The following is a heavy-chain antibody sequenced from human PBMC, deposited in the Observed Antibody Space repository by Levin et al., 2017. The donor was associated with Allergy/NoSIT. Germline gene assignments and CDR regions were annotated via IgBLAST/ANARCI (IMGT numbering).Heavy chain of an antibody. V-gene: IGHV3-9*01. Sequence: SCAASGFTFDDYAMHWVRQAPGKGLEWVSGISWNSGSIGYADSVKGRFTISRDNAKNSLYLQMNSLRAEDTALYYCAKESIYSYGYLDYWGQGTLVTVSS. CDR1: GFTFDDYA. D-gene: IGHD5-18*01. CDR2: ISWNSGSI. CDR3: AKESIYSYGYLDY. J-gene: IGHJ4*02.